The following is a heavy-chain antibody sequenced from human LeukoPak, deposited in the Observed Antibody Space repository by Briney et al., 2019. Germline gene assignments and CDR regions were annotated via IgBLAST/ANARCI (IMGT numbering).Heavy chain of an antibody. CDR1: GGSISSSSYY. CDR3: ARTYTPLYDYGFLDPVAFDI. D-gene: IGHD3/OR15-3a*01. V-gene: IGHV4-39*07. Sequence: PSETLSLTCTVSGGSISSSSYYWGWIRQPPGKGLEWIGSIYYSGSTYYNPSLKSRVTISVDTSKNQFSLKLSSVTAADTAVYYCARTYTPLYDYGFLDPVAFDIWGQGTMVTVSS. CDR2: IYYSGST. J-gene: IGHJ3*02.